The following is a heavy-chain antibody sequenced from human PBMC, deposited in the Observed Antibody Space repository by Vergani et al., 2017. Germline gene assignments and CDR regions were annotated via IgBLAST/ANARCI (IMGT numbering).Heavy chain of an antibody. D-gene: IGHD3-10*01. CDR2: IHYSENT. J-gene: IGHJ5*02. CDR3: GRVADFYGLGSRLLDL. V-gene: IGHV4-59*11. CDR1: FDSIRTLN. Sequence: QVQLQESGPGLVKSSETLSLTCSVSFDSIRTLNSNWIRQPQGKGLEWIGSIHYSENTNYNPSLKTRVTISVDTSKNQFSLKLNSVTAADTAVYYCGRVADFYGLGSRLLDLWGQGILVTVSS.